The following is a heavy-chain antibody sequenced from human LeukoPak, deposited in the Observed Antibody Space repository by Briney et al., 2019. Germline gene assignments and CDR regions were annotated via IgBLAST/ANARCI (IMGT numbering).Heavy chain of an antibody. V-gene: IGHV3-30*18. CDR2: ISYDGSNK. D-gene: IGHD2-2*01. Sequence: GGSLRLSCAASGFTFSSYAMHWVRQAPAKGLEWVAVISYDGSNKYYADSVKGRFTISRDNSKNTLYLQMNSLRAEDTAVYYCAKGGEVVPAAYFDYWGQGTLVTVSS. CDR3: AKGGEVVPAAYFDY. J-gene: IGHJ4*02. CDR1: GFTFSSYA.